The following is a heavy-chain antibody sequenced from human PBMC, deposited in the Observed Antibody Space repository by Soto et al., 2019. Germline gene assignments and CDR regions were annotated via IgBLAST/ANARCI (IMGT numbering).Heavy chain of an antibody. V-gene: IGHV4-34*01. J-gene: IGHJ6*02. CDR2: INHSGST. CDR3: ARDQRITIFGVVTGSYGMDV. Sequence: SETLSLTCAVYGGSFSGYYWSWIRQPPGKGLEWIGEINHSGSTNYNPSLKSRVTISVDTSKNQFSLKLSSVTAADTAVYYCARDQRITIFGVVTGSYGMDVRGQGTTVTVSS. CDR1: GGSFSGYY. D-gene: IGHD3-3*01.